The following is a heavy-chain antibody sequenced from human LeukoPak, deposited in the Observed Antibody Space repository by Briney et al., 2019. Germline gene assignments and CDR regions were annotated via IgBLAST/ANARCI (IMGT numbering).Heavy chain of an antibody. Sequence: GGSLRLSCVVSTFTKAWMNWVRQAPGKGLEWVSTITTSDGNTYYADSVKGRFTVSRDNSKNTLFLQMNSLRAEDTAVYYCAKDGGLWVSAHWGDSWGRGTLVTVSS. CDR3: AKDGGLWVSAHWGDS. CDR2: ITTSDGNT. CDR1: TFTKAW. D-gene: IGHD7-27*01. J-gene: IGHJ4*02. V-gene: IGHV3-23*01.